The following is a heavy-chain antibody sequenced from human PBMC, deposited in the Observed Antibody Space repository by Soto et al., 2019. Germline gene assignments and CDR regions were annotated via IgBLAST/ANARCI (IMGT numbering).Heavy chain of an antibody. CDR2: INHRGDT. V-gene: IGHV4-34*01. CDR3: ARAPYSSHWNQPWQTPRRPGNYGMDV. Sequence: SQHLSLPCAVSGGSFSDYSWNWVRHPPGKGLEWIGEINHRGDTNYNPSLKSRVTISVDTSKNQVSLNLTSVTAADTSVYFCARAPYSSHWNQPWQTPRRPGNYGMDVWGQGTTVTDS. CDR1: GGSFSDYS. D-gene: IGHD1-1*01. J-gene: IGHJ6*02.